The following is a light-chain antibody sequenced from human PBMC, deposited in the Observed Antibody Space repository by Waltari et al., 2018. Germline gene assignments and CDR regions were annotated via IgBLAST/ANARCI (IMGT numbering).Light chain of an antibody. CDR1: HAISNY. CDR2: AAS. CDR3: QHYYNYPIT. V-gene: IGKV1-8*01. Sequence: AIRMTQSPSSFSASTGDTITMTCRASHAISNYLVWYQQKPGRAPKLLIYAASTLQDGVPSRVSSSGSGTDFTLTISYLQSEDFATYYCQHYYNYPITFGGGTKVEIK. J-gene: IGKJ4*01.